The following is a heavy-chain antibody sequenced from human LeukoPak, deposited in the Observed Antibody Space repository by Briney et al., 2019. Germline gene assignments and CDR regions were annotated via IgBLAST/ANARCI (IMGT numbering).Heavy chain of an antibody. Sequence: GGSLRLSCAASGFTFSSYSMNWVRQAPGKGLEWVSSISSSSSYIYYADSVKGRFTVSRDNAKNSLYLQMNSLRAEDTAVYYCARDQGWFREGAYYYYMDVWGKGTTVTVSS. CDR3: ARDQGWFREGAYYYYMDV. J-gene: IGHJ6*03. CDR2: ISSSSSYI. CDR1: GFTFSSYS. D-gene: IGHD3-10*01. V-gene: IGHV3-21*01.